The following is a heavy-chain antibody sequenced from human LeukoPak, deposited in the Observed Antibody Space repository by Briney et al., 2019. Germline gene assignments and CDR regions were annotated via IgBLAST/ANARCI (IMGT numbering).Heavy chain of an antibody. CDR3: ARNIRGFGELFSI. D-gene: IGHD3-10*01. J-gene: IGHJ3*02. CDR2: ISSSSSYI. Sequence: GGSLRLSCAASGFTFSSYSMNWVRQAPGKGLEWVSSISSSSSYIYYADSVKGRFTISRDNAKNSLYLQMNSLRAEDTAVYYCARNIRGFGELFSIWGQGTMVTVSS. V-gene: IGHV3-21*01. CDR1: GFTFSSYS.